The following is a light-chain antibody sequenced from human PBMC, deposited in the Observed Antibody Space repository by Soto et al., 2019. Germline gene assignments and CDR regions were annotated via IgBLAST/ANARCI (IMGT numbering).Light chain of an antibody. CDR1: QSVDSS. J-gene: IGKJ5*01. CDR3: QQYKDWPPIT. Sequence: EVVMTQSPLTLSVSPVERVTLSCRASQSVDSSLARYRQKPGQAPRLLIYGSSTRATGIPARFSGSGSGTDFTLTISSLQSEDFAVHYCQQYKDWPPITLGQGTRLEIK. V-gene: IGKV3-15*01. CDR2: GSS.